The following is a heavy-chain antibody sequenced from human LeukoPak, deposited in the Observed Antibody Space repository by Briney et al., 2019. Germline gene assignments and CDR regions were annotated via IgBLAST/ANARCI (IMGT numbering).Heavy chain of an antibody. V-gene: IGHV4-34*01. J-gene: IGHJ5*02. Sequence: PSETLSLTCAVYGGSFSGYYWSWIRQPPGKGLEWIGEINHSGSTNYNPSLKSRVTISVDTSKNQFSLKLSSVTAADTAVYYCARSTVTMVRTPGSWFDPWGQGTLVTVSS. CDR1: GGSFSGYY. D-gene: IGHD3-10*01. CDR2: INHSGST. CDR3: ARSTVTMVRTPGSWFDP.